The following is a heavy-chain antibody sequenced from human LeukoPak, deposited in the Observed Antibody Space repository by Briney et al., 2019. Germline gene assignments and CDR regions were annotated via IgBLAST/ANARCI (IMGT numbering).Heavy chain of an antibody. CDR1: GFTFSSYA. Sequence: PGGSLRLSCAASGFTFSSYAMSWVRQAPGKGLEWASAISGSGGSTYYADSVKGRFTISRDNSKNTLYLQMNSLRAEDTAVYYCAKGSDRIAVVLGMDVWGQGTTVTVSS. CDR3: AKGSDRIAVVLGMDV. D-gene: IGHD6-19*01. CDR2: ISGSGGST. J-gene: IGHJ6*02. V-gene: IGHV3-23*01.